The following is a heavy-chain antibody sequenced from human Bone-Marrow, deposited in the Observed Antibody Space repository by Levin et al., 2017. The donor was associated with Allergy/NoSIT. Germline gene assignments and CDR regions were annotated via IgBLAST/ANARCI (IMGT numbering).Heavy chain of an antibody. V-gene: IGHV4-59*08. CDR3: ARLTLARNYYASGSYYYLGGVFDY. CDR2: VDDSGST. CDR1: GGSMKSYF. J-gene: IGHJ4*02. Sequence: SQTLSLTCTVSGGSMKSYFWSWIRQSPGKRLEWIGYVDDSGSTNYNPSLESRVTISVDTSKNQFSLKLNSVNAADTAVYYCARLTLARNYYASGSYYYLGGVFDYWGQGTLVTVSS. D-gene: IGHD3-10*01.